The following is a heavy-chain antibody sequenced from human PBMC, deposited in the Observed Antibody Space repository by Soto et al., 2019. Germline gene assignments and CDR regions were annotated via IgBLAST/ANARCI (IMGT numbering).Heavy chain of an antibody. J-gene: IGHJ6*02. CDR1: GFTFSSYW. D-gene: IGHD3-10*01. Sequence: GGSLRLSCAASGFTFSSYWMHWVRQAPGKGLVWVSRINSDGSSTSYADSVKGRFTISRDNAKNTLYLQMNSLRAEDTAVYYCARGDTMVRGSEVYYYYYYGMDVWGQGTTVTVSS. V-gene: IGHV3-74*01. CDR2: INSDGSST. CDR3: ARGDTMVRGSEVYYYYYYGMDV.